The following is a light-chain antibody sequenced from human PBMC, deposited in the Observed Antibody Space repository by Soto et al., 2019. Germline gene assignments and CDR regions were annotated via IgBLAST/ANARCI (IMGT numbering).Light chain of an antibody. Sequence: QSALTQPASVSGSPGQSITISRTGTSSDVGAYNYVSWYQHHPGKVPKLLIYEVTNRPSGVSDRFSGSKSGNKASLTISGLQAEDEADYYCSSKRDSSTLFVFGTGTKVTVL. CDR2: EVT. CDR1: SSDVGAYNY. CDR3: SSKRDSSTLFV. V-gene: IGLV2-14*01. J-gene: IGLJ1*01.